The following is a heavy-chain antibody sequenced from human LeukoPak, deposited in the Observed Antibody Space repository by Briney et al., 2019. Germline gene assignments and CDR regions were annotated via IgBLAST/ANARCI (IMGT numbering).Heavy chain of an antibody. V-gene: IGHV3-21*01. CDR2: ISSSSSCI. CDR3: ARGQQLDEGWFDP. CDR1: GFTFSSYS. D-gene: IGHD6-13*01. Sequence: GGSLRLSCAASGFTFSSYSMNWVRQAPGKGLEWVSSISSSSSCIYYADSVKGRFTISRDNAKNSLYLQMNSLRAEDTAVYYCARGQQLDEGWFDPWGQGTLVTVSS. J-gene: IGHJ5*02.